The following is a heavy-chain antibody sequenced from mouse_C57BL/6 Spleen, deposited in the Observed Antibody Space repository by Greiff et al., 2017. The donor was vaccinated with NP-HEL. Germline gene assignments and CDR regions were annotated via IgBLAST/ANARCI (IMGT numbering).Heavy chain of an antibody. V-gene: IGHV5-16*01. CDR3: AREGDYAMGD. J-gene: IGHJ4*01. Sequence: EVKLVESEGGLVQPGSSMKLSCTASGFTFSDYYLAWVRQVPEKGLEWVANITYDGSTTYYPDSLKSRFILSRDNAKNILYLQISSLKSEDTATYYCAREGDYAMGDWGPGTSVTVAS. CDR2: ITYDGSTT. CDR1: GFTFSDYY.